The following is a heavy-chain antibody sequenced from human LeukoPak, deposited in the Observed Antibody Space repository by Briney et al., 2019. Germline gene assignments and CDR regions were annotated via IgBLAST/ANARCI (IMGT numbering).Heavy chain of an antibody. CDR3: AKTPRAAAGSRYLDY. CDR2: ISGSGGST. CDR1: GFTFSSYA. V-gene: IGHV3-23*01. D-gene: IGHD6-13*01. Sequence: GGSLRLSCAASGFTFSSYAMSWVRQAPGKGLEWVSAISGSGGSTYYADSVKGRFTISRDNSKNTLYLQRNSLRAEDTAVYYCAKTPRAAAGSRYLDYWGQGTLVTVSS. J-gene: IGHJ4*02.